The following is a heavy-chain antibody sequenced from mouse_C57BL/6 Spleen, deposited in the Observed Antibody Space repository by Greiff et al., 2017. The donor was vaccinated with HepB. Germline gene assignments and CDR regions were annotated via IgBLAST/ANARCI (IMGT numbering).Heavy chain of an antibody. CDR1: GFTFSDYG. V-gene: IGHV5-17*01. D-gene: IGHD2-4*01. CDR3: ARNDYGFAY. J-gene: IGHJ3*01. CDR2: ISSGSSTI. Sequence: EVMLVESGGGLVKPGGSLKLSCAASGFTFSDYGMHWVCQAPEKGLEWVAYISSGSSTIYYADTVKGRFTISRDNAKNTLFLQMTSLRSEDPAMYYCARNDYGFAYWGQGTLVTVSA.